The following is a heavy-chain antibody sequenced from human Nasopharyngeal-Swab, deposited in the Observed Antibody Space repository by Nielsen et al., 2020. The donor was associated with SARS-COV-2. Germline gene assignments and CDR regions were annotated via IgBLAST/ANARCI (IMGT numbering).Heavy chain of an antibody. D-gene: IGHD3-3*01. Sequence: SRKRPGKGLEGVSYISSSGSTIYYADSVKGRFTISRDNAKNSLYLQMNSLRAEDTAVYYCAREGRFLDYYYYYGMDVWGQGTTVTVSS. V-gene: IGHV3-11*04. CDR3: AREGRFLDYYYYYGMDV. J-gene: IGHJ6*02. CDR2: ISSSGSTI.